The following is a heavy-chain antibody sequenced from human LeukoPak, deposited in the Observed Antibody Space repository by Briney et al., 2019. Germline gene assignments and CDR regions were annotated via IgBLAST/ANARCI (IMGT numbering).Heavy chain of an antibody. CDR2: INSDGSST. D-gene: IGHD3-3*01. CDR3: ASFTYYDFWSGYYNYWYFDL. Sequence: PGGSLRLSCAASGFTFSSYWMHWVRQAPGKGLVWVSRINSDGSSTSYADSVKGRFTISRDNAKNTLYLQMNSLRAEDTAVYYCASFTYYDFWSGYYNYWYFDLGGRGTLVTVSS. V-gene: IGHV3-74*01. J-gene: IGHJ2*01. CDR1: GFTFSSYW.